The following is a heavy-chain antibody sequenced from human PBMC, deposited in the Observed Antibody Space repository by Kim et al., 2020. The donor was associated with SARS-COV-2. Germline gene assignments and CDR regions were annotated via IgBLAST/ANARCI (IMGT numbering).Heavy chain of an antibody. CDR2: ISSNGGST. CDR3: ARAYGSGSFFYYYYGMDV. J-gene: IGHJ6*01. Sequence: GGSLRLSCAASGFTFSSYAMHWVRQAPGKGLEYVSAISSNGGSTYYANSVKGRFTISRDNSKNTLYLQMGSLRAEDMAVYYCARAYGSGSFFYYYYGMDV. CDR1: GFTFSSYA. V-gene: IGHV3-64*01. D-gene: IGHD3-10*01.